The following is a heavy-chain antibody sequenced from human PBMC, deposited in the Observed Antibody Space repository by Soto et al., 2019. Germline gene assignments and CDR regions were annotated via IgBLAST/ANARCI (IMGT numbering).Heavy chain of an antibody. D-gene: IGHD1-1*01. CDR2: ISAYNGNT. Sequence: QVQLVQSGAEVKKPGASVKVSCKASGYTFTSYGISWVRQAPGQGLEWMGWISAYNGNTNYAQKLQGRVTMTTDTSTSTAYIELRSLRSDDTAVYYCARIPPQRPGTYYYYMDVWGKGTTVTVSS. CDR1: GYTFTSYG. CDR3: ARIPPQRPGTYYYYMDV. V-gene: IGHV1-18*01. J-gene: IGHJ6*03.